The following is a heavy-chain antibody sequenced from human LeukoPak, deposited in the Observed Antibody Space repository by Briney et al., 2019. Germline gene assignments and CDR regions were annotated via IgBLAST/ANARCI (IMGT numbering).Heavy chain of an antibody. J-gene: IGHJ3*02. CDR3: AKDLENYYAGSGAFDI. CDR1: GFTFSSYG. D-gene: IGHD3-10*01. V-gene: IGHV3-30*02. Sequence: GGSLRLSCAASGFTFSSYGMHWVRQAPGKGLEWVAFIRYDGSNKYYADSVKGRFTISRDNSKNTLYLQMNSLRGEDTAIYYCAKDLENYYAGSGAFDIWGHGTVVTVSS. CDR2: IRYDGSNK.